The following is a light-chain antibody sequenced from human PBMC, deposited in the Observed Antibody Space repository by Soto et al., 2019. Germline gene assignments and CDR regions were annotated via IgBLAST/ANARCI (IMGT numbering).Light chain of an antibody. CDR2: LNSDGSH. Sequence: QFVLTQSPSASASLGASVKLTCTLSSGHSSYAIAWHQQQPEKGPRYLMKLNSDGSHSKGDGIPDRFSGSSSGAERYLTISSLQSEDEADYYCQTWGTGIRGVFGGGTKLTVL. V-gene: IGLV4-69*01. CDR1: SGHSSYA. J-gene: IGLJ2*01. CDR3: QTWGTGIRGV.